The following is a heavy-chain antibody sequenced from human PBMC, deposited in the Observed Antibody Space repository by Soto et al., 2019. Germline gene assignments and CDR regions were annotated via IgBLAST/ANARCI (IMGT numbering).Heavy chain of an antibody. CDR2: IKYSGST. CDR1: GGSFSDHF. V-gene: IGHV4-34*01. J-gene: IGHJ4*02. D-gene: IGHD3-10*01. Sequence: QVHLQQWGAGLLKPSATLSLTCTVYGGSFSDHFWTWIRLSPGKGLEWIGEIKYSGSTNYNPSLMGRVTLSLGTSNNQLSLKLISVTAADTAVYYCARGPPIMYYGPGGYYYFDYWGQGTLVTVSS. CDR3: ARGPPIMYYGPGGYYYFDY.